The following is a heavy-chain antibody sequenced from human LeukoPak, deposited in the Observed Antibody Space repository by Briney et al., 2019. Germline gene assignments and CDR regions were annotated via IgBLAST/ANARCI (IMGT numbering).Heavy chain of an antibody. D-gene: IGHD3-3*01. CDR1: GGSISSYY. J-gene: IGHJ6*02. V-gene: IGHV4-59*12. Sequence: PSETLSLTCTVSGGSISSYYWSWIRRPPGKGLEWIGYIYYSGSTNYNPSLKSRVTISVDTSKNQFSLKLSSVTAADTAVYYYARDYDFWSGYGMDVWGQGTTVTVSS. CDR3: ARDYDFWSGYGMDV. CDR2: IYYSGST.